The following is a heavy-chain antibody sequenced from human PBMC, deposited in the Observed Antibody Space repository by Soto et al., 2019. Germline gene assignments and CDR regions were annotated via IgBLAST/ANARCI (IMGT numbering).Heavy chain of an antibody. CDR3: ARRRAVVAARPYYYYSMDV. Sequence: ASVKVSCKTSGYTCTSYDINWALQAPGQGLEWMGWMKPKSGDTGYAPKFQGRVNMTRNTSTGTAYMELSSLISEDTAVYYCARRRAVVAARPYYYYSMDVWGQGTTVTVSS. D-gene: IGHD6-6*01. CDR2: MKPKSGDT. CDR1: GYTCTSYD. V-gene: IGHV1-8*01. J-gene: IGHJ6*02.